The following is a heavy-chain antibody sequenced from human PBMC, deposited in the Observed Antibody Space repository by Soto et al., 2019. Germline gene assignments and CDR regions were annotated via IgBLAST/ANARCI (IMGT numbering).Heavy chain of an antibody. CDR3: AREGLYGSGSYVEGDYYYMDV. V-gene: IGHV1-69*04. CDR1: RGTFSSYT. CDR2: IIPILGIA. J-gene: IGHJ6*03. D-gene: IGHD3-10*01. Sequence: SVKVSCKASRGTFSSYTISWVRQAPGQGLEWMGRIIPILGIANYAQKNQGRVTITADKSTSTTYMEMNSIRTEDTFVYYCAREGLYGSGSYVEGDYYYMDVWGKGT.